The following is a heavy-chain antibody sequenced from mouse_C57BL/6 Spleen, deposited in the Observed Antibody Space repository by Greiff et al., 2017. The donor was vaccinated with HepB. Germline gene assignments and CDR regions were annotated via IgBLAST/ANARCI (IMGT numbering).Heavy chain of an antibody. CDR3: ARGPTVVDWYFDV. D-gene: IGHD1-1*01. V-gene: IGHV1-80*01. Sequence: QVQLQQSGAELVKPGASVKISCKASGYAFSSYWMNWVKQRPGQGLEWIGQIYPGDGDTNYNGKFKGKATLTADKSSSTAYMQLSSLASEDTAVSFCARGPTVVDWYFDVWGTGTTDTDSS. J-gene: IGHJ1*03. CDR2: IYPGDGDT. CDR1: GYAFSSYW.